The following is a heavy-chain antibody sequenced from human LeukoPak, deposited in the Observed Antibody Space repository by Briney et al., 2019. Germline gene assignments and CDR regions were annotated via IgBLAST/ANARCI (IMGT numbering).Heavy chain of an antibody. Sequence: ASVTVSCKVSGYTLTELSMHWVRQAPGEGLEWMGGFDPEDGETIYAQKFQGRVTMTEDTSTDTAYMELSSLRSEDTAVYYCATVAVAGSYYYYGMDVWGQGTTVTVSS. CDR1: GYTLTELS. J-gene: IGHJ6*02. V-gene: IGHV1-24*01. CDR2: FDPEDGET. CDR3: ATVAVAGSYYYYGMDV. D-gene: IGHD6-19*01.